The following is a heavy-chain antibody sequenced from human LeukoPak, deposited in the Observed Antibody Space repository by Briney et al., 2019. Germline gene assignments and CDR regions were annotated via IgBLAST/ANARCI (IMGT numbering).Heavy chain of an antibody. Sequence: GGSLRLSCAASGFTFSTYWMSWVRQAPGKGLEWVANINQDGSDKYHVDSVKGRFTISRDNAKNSPYLQMNSLRAEDTAVYYCAELGITMIGGVWGKGTTVTISS. CDR1: GFTFSTYW. J-gene: IGHJ6*04. CDR3: AELGITMIGGV. V-gene: IGHV3-7*01. D-gene: IGHD3-10*02. CDR2: INQDGSDK.